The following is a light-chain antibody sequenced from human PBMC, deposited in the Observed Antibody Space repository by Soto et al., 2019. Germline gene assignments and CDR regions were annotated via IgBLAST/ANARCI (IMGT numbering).Light chain of an antibody. J-gene: IGLJ1*01. CDR1: SSGIRDYNY. Sequence: SALTQPASVSGSPGQSITISCTGTSSGIRDYNYVSWYQQLPGNAPKLIMYEVSNRPSGISNRFSGSKSGNTASLTISGLQAEDEADYYCSSKSPDFFGTGTKLTVL. V-gene: IGLV2-14*01. CDR2: EVS. CDR3: SSKSPDF.